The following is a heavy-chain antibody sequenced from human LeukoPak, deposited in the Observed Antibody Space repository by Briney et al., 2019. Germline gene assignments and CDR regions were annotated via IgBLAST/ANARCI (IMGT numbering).Heavy chain of an antibody. Sequence: PGGSLRLSCAASGFTFSSYSMNWVRQAPGKGLEWVSSISSSSSYIYYADSVKGRFTISRDNAKNSLYLQMNSLRAEDTAVYYCARDRDDYVWGSYRDHFDYWGQGTLVTVSS. CDR1: GFTFSSYS. D-gene: IGHD3-16*02. J-gene: IGHJ4*02. V-gene: IGHV3-21*01. CDR3: ARDRDDYVWGSYRDHFDY. CDR2: ISSSSSYI.